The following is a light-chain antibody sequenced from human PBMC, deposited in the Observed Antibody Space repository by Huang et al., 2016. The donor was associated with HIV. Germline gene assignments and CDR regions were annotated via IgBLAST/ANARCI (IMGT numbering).Light chain of an antibody. CDR1: QSISGR. V-gene: IGKV1-5*01. J-gene: IGKJ5*01. CDR3: QQYGSYPT. Sequence: DIQMTQSPSTLSASAGDTVTITCRASQSISGRLAWYQQKPGEAPKLLIYDASSLKSGGPSRVSGSGSGTEFTLTISSLQPDNFATYYCQQYGSYPTFGQGTRLDIK. CDR2: DAS.